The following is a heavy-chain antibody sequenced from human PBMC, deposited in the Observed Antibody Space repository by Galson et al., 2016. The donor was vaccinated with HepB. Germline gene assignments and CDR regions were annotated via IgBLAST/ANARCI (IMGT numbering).Heavy chain of an antibody. Sequence: SLRLSCAASGVTFSSCVMSWVRQAPGRGPEWVSAISGSGGSTYYSDSVKGRFAISRDNAKNTLYLQMNSLSAEDTAVYYCATGGGRRSKYYGMDVWGHGTMVTVSS. D-gene: IGHD1-26*01. CDR3: ATGGGRRSKYYGMDV. V-gene: IGHV3-23*01. CDR1: GVTFSSCV. CDR2: ISGSGGST. J-gene: IGHJ6*02.